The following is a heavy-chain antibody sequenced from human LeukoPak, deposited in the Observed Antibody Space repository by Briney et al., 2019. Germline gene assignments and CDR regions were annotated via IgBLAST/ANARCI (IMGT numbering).Heavy chain of an antibody. CDR3: ARDKAGTMVTRNWFDP. CDR2: ISSSSSSTI. V-gene: IGHV3-48*01. D-gene: IGHD3-10*01. J-gene: IGHJ5*02. Sequence: GGSLRLSCATSGFTFSNYGMNWVRQAPGKGLEWVSYISSSSSSTIYYADSVKGRFTISRDNAKNSLYLQMNSLRAEDTAVYYCARDKAGTMVTRNWFDPWGQGTLVTVSS. CDR1: GFTFSNYG.